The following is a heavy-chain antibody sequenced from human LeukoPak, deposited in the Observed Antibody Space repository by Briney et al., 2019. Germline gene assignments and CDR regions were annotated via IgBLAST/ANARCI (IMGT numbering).Heavy chain of an antibody. CDR1: GGSFSGYY. V-gene: IGHV4-34*01. Sequence: SETLSLTCAVYGGSFSGYYWSWIRQPPGKRLEWIGEINHSGSTNYNPSLKSRVTISVDTSKNQFSLKLSSVTAADTAVYYCARGQEYCSSTSCYTGGPNFDYWGQGTLVTVSS. D-gene: IGHD2-2*02. CDR2: INHSGST. J-gene: IGHJ4*02. CDR3: ARGQEYCSSTSCYTGGPNFDY.